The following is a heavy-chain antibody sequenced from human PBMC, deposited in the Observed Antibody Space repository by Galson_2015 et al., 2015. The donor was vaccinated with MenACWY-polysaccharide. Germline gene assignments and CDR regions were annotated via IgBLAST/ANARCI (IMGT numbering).Heavy chain of an antibody. D-gene: IGHD3-22*01. CDR2: IFWDDDK. J-gene: IGHJ3*02. CDR1: GFSLSTSGVG. CDR3: AHRPVYDTTGRAFDI. Sequence: PALVKPTQTLTLTCTFSGFSLSTSGVGVGWIRQPPGKALEWLGVIFWDDDKRYSPSLRSRLTITKDTAKNQVVLTMTNMDPVDTATYYCAHRPVYDTTGRAFDIWGLGIMVTVSS. V-gene: IGHV2-5*02.